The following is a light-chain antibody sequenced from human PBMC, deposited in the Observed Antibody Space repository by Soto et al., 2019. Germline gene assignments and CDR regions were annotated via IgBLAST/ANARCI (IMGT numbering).Light chain of an antibody. CDR3: QAWGTGGV. J-gene: IGLJ3*02. CDR1: SGHSDYA. V-gene: IGLV4-69*01. Sequence: QLVLTQSPSASASPGASVKLTYTLSSGHSDYAIAWHQQQPEKGPRYLMKVTSDGSHTKGDGIPDRFSGSSSGADRYLTIASLRSDDEADYYCQAWGTGGVFGGGTKLT. CDR2: VTSDGSH.